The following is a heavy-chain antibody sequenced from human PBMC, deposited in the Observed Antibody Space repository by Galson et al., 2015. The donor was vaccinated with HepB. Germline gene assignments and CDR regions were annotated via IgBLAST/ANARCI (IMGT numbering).Heavy chain of an antibody. D-gene: IGHD3-10*01. CDR3: AEEGRGSPALS. CDR2: VHHSGRV. Sequence: SETLSLTCAVSGASMVGDNWWTWMRQPPGKGLEWIGEVHHSGRVNHNPSLMSRVTMSMDTSKNQFSLRVTSMTAADTAVYFFAEEGRGSPALSWGQGILVTVSS. CDR1: GASMVGDNW. V-gene: IGHV4-55*08. J-gene: IGHJ4*02.